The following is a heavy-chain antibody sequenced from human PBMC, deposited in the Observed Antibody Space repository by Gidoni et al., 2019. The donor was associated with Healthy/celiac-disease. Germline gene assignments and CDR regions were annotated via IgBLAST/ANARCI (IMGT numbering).Heavy chain of an antibody. J-gene: IGHJ4*02. CDR3: ARGRTTYYDFWSGYYTGRIDY. CDR1: GHTSPSYD. V-gene: IGHV1-8*01. D-gene: IGHD3-3*01. Sequence: QVQLAQSGAEVKKTGASVKVSCKASGHTSPSYDINWVRQATGQELEWMGWMNPNSGNTGYAQKFQGRVTMARNTSISTAYMELGSLGSEDTAVYYCARGRTTYYDFWSGYYTGRIDYWGQGTLVTVSS. CDR2: MNPNSGNT.